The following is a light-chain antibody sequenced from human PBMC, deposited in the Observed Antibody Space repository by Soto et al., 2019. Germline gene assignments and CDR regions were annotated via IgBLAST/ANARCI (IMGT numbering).Light chain of an antibody. Sequence: DIQMTQSPSSLSASVGDRVTITCRASRSIGTNLNWYQQRPGKAPKLLIYAVSSLQSGVSSRFSGSGSGTDFNLSIHSLKRDDFEPYYCQQTYSAPPLFGQGTKV. CDR1: RSIGTN. CDR2: AVS. J-gene: IGKJ1*01. V-gene: IGKV1-39*01. CDR3: QQTYSAPPL.